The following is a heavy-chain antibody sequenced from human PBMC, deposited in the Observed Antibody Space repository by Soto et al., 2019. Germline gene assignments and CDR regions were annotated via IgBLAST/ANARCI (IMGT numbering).Heavy chain of an antibody. CDR1: GGTFSSYA. CDR2: IIPILGTA. V-gene: IGHV1-69*13. J-gene: IGHJ6*02. CDR3: ARGHSSSRTYGMDV. D-gene: IGHD6-6*01. Sequence: GASVKVSCKASGGTFSSYAISWVRQAPGQGLEWMGGIIPILGTANYAQKCQGRVTITADESTSTAYMELSSLRSEDTAVYYCARGHSSSRTYGMDVWGQGTTVTVSS.